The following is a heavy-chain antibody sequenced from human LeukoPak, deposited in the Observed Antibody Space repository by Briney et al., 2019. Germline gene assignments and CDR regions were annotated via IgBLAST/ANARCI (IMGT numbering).Heavy chain of an antibody. V-gene: IGHV4-34*01. D-gene: IGHD3-22*01. CDR2: INHSGST. Sequence: SETLSLTCAVYGGSFSGYYWSWIRQPPGKGLEWIGEINHSGSTNYNPSLKSRVTISVDTSKNQFSLKLSSVAAADTAVYYCCADYYDSSGHPRWFDPWGQGTLVTVSS. J-gene: IGHJ5*02. CDR1: GGSFSGYY. CDR3: CADYYDSSGHPRWFDP.